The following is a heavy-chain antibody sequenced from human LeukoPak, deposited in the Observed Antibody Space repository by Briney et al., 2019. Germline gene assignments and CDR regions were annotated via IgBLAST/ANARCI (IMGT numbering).Heavy chain of an antibody. Sequence: GGSLRLSCAASGFTFSSYSMNWVRQAPGKGLEWVSYISNSSSTIYYADSLKGRFTISRDNAKNSLYLQMNSLRAEDTAMYYCARHGANGHSYGAYLDYWGQGTLVTVSS. J-gene: IGHJ4*02. D-gene: IGHD5-18*01. V-gene: IGHV3-48*01. CDR3: ARHGANGHSYGAYLDY. CDR2: ISNSSSTI. CDR1: GFTFSSYS.